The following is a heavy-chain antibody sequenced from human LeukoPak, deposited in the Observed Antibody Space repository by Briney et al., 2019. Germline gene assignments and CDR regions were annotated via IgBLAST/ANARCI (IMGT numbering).Heavy chain of an antibody. D-gene: IGHD5-12*01. J-gene: IGHJ5*02. V-gene: IGHV1-24*01. CDR2: FDPEDGET. CDR3: ATDRRRVDIVATGWFDP. Sequence: ASVKVSCKVSGYTLTELSMHWVRQALGKGLEWMGGFDPEDGETIYAQKFQGRVTMTEDTSTDTAYMELSSLRSEDTAVYYCATDRRRVDIVATGWFDPWGQGTLVTVSS. CDR1: GYTLTELS.